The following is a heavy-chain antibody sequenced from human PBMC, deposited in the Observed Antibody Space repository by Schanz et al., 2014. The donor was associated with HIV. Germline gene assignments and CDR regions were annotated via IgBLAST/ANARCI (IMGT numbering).Heavy chain of an antibody. J-gene: IGHJ6*02. CDR3: ARDGGEV. D-gene: IGHD3-16*01. CDR2: TSYDGTKK. Sequence: VQLLESGGGLVQPGGSLRLSCAASGFTFSSYAMSWVRQAPGKGLEWVAVTSYDGTKKHYADSVKGRFTISRDNAKNSLFLQMESLRAEDTAVYYCARDGGEVWGQGTTVTVSS. CDR1: GFTFSSYA. V-gene: IGHV3-30*03.